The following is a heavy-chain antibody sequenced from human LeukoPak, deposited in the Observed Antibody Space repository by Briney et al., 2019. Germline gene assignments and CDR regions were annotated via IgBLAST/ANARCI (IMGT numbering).Heavy chain of an antibody. CDR3: ARGARSGAFDI. Sequence: GGSLRLSCAASGFTFSSYEMNWVRQAPGKGLEWVSYISSSGSTIYYADSVKGRFTISRGNAKNSLYLQMNSLRAEDTAVYYCARGARSGAFDIWGQGTMVTVSS. CDR2: ISSSGSTI. CDR1: GFTFSSYE. D-gene: IGHD3-10*01. V-gene: IGHV3-48*03. J-gene: IGHJ3*02.